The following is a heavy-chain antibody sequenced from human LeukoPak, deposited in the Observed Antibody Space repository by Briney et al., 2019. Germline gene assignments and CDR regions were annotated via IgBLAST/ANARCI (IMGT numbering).Heavy chain of an antibody. D-gene: IGHD3-10*01. CDR3: ARTDIPVVRGVIGYFDY. J-gene: IGHJ4*02. CDR1: GGSISSSGYY. Sequence: SETLSLTCTVSGGSISSSGYYWGWIRQPPGKGLEWIGTIYYGGNTYYNPSLKSRVTISVDTSKNQFSLKLTSVTAADTAVYYCARTDIPVVRGVIGYFDYWGQGTLVTVSS. CDR2: IYYGGNT. V-gene: IGHV4-39*07.